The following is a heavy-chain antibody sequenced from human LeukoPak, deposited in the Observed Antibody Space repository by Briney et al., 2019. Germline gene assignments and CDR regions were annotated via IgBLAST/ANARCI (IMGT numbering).Heavy chain of an antibody. Sequence: ASVKVSCKVSGYTLTELSMHWVRQAPGKGLEWMGGFDPEDGETIYAQKFQARVTMTEDTSTDTAYMELSSLRSEDTAVYYRATPYGSSLSDYYYGMDVWGKGTTVTVSS. D-gene: IGHD3-10*01. V-gene: IGHV1-24*01. CDR1: GYTLTELS. CDR2: FDPEDGET. CDR3: ATPYGSSLSDYYYGMDV. J-gene: IGHJ6*04.